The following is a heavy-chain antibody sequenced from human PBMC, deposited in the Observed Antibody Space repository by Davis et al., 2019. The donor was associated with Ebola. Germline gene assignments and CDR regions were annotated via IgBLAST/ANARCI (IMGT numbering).Heavy chain of an antibody. CDR3: ATPNWDFNY. CDR1: GYSFTSYW. CDR2: IYPGDSDT. Sequence: PGGSLRLSCKGSGYSFTSYWIGWVRQMPGKGLEWMGIIYPGDSDTRYSPSFQGQVTISADKSISTAYLQWSSLKASDTAMYYRATPNWDFNYWGQGTLVTVSS. D-gene: IGHD7-27*01. J-gene: IGHJ4*02. V-gene: IGHV5-51*01.